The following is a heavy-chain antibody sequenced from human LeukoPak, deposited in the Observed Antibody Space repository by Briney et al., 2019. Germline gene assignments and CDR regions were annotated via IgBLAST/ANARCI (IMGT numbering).Heavy chain of an antibody. CDR2: ISSNGGST. CDR1: GFTFSSYA. CDR3: ARGLWFGGYFDY. Sequence: GGSLRLSCAASGFTFSSYAMHWVRQAPGKGLEYVSAISSNGGSTYYANSVKGRFTISRDNSKNTLYLQMGSLRAEDMAVYYCARGLWFGGYFDYWGQGTLVTVSS. J-gene: IGHJ4*02. V-gene: IGHV3-64*01. D-gene: IGHD3-10*01.